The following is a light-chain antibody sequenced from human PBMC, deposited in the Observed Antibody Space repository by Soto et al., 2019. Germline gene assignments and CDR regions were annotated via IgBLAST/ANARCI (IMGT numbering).Light chain of an antibody. V-gene: IGLV2-23*02. J-gene: IGLJ3*02. CDR1: SSDVGSYNL. Sequence: QSALTQPASVSGSPGQSITISCTGTSSDVGSYNLVSWYQHHPGKAPKLMIYEVSKRPSGVSNRFSGSKSGNTASLTISGLQAEDEADYYCCSYAGSSNWVFGGGTQLTVL. CDR2: EVS. CDR3: CSYAGSSNWV.